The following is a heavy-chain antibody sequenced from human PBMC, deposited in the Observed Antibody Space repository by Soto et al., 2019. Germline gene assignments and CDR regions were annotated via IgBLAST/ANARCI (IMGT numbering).Heavy chain of an antibody. D-gene: IGHD3-3*01. CDR3: AKGSITIFGVAHYGMDV. CDR1: GGTFSSYA. J-gene: IGHJ6*02. CDR2: IIPIFGTA. V-gene: IGHV1-69*13. Sequence: VKVSCKASGGTFSSYAISWVRQAPGQGLEWMGGIIPIFGTANYAQKFQGRVTITADESTSTAYMELSSLRSEDTAVYYCAKGSITIFGVAHYGMDVWGQGTTVTVSS.